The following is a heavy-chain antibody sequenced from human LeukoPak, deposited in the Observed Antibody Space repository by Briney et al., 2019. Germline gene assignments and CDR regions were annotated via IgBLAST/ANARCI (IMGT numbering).Heavy chain of an antibody. D-gene: IGHD5-12*01. Sequence: PGGSLRLSCAASGFTFSSYGMHWVRQAPGTGLEWVAVISYDGSNKYYADSVKGRFTISRDNSKNTLYLQMNSLRAEDTAVYYCANPGEVAGFDYWGQGTLVTVSS. CDR3: ANPGEVAGFDY. CDR2: ISYDGSNK. V-gene: IGHV3-30*18. J-gene: IGHJ4*02. CDR1: GFTFSSYG.